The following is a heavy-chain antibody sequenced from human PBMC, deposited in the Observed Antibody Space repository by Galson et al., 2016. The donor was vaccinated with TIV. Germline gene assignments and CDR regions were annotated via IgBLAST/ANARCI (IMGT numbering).Heavy chain of an antibody. J-gene: IGHJ4*02. D-gene: IGHD2-15*01. CDR1: GYSFASYW. Sequence: QSGAEVKKPGESLKISCKGSGYSFASYWIGWVRQMPGKGLECMGVIYPGDSDTRYSPTFQGQVTISADKSLSTAYLQWSSLKDSDTAMYYCAREPRSGNYFDYWGQGALVTVSS. CDR2: IYPGDSDT. CDR3: AREPRSGNYFDY. V-gene: IGHV5-51*03.